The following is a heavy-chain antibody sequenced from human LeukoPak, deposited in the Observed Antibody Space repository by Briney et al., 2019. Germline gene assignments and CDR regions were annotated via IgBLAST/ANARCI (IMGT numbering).Heavy chain of an antibody. CDR2: INRSGST. Sequence: PSETLSLTCAVYGGSFSGYYWSWIRQPPGKGLEWIGEINRSGSTNYNPSLKSRVTISVDTSKNQFSLKLSSVTAADTAVYYCARGLTYYYDSSGYRSLGHWGQGTLVTVSS. V-gene: IGHV4-34*01. CDR1: GGSFSGYY. J-gene: IGHJ4*02. CDR3: ARGLTYYYDSSGYRSLGH. D-gene: IGHD3-22*01.